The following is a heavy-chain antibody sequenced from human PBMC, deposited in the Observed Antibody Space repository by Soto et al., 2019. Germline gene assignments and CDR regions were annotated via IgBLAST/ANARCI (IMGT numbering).Heavy chain of an antibody. CDR2: ISGSGGST. V-gene: IGHV3-23*01. CDR1: GFTFSSYA. D-gene: IGHD6-19*01. CDR3: AKDEVSSGQGDDAFDI. J-gene: IGHJ3*02. Sequence: EVQLLESGGGLVQPGGSLRLSCAASGFTFSSYAMSWVRQAPGKGLEWVSAISGSGGSTYYADSVKGRFTISRDNSKNTLYLQMNSLRAEDTAVYYCAKDEVSSGQGDDAFDIWGQGTMVTVSS.